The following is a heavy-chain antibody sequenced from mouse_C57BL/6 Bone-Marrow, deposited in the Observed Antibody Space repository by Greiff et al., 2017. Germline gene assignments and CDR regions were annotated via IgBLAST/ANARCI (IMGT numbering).Heavy chain of an antibody. CDR1: GYTFTSYG. V-gene: IGHV1-81*01. CDR3: ARWGTGGYYFVY. J-gene: IGHJ2*01. Sequence: VKLQESGAELARPGASVKLSCKASGYTFTSYGISWVKQRTGQGLEWIGEIYPRSGNTYYNEKFKGKATLTADKSSSTAYMELRSLTSEDSEVYFCARWGTGGYYFVYWGQGTTLTVSS. D-gene: IGHD4-1*01. CDR2: IYPRSGNT.